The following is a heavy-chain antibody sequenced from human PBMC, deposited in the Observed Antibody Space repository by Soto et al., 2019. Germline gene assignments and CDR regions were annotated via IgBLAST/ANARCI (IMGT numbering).Heavy chain of an antibody. Sequence: ASLKLSGKGSGCIFTRYLIGWVRQMPGKGLEWMGRIDPSDSYTNYSPSFQGHVTISADKSISTAYLQWSSLKASDTAMYYCARHEGGLKNWFDPWGQGTLVTVSS. J-gene: IGHJ5*02. CDR1: GCIFTRYL. D-gene: IGHD3-16*01. CDR3: ARHEGGLKNWFDP. V-gene: IGHV5-10-1*01. CDR2: IDPSDSYT.